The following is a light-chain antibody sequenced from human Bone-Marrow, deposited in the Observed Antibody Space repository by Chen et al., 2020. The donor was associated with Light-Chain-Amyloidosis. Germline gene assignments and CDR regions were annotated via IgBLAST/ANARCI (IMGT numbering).Light chain of an antibody. CDR3: QSYQGSSQGV. V-gene: IGLV6-57*01. CDR2: EDD. CDR1: SGSIPTNY. Sequence: NFMLTQPHSVSASPGHTVIISCTRSSGSIPTNYVQWYQQRPGSSPTTVIYEDDQRHSGFPDRFSGSIDRSSNSASLTIAGLKTEDEADYYCQSYQGSSQGVFGGGTKLTVL. J-gene: IGLJ3*02.